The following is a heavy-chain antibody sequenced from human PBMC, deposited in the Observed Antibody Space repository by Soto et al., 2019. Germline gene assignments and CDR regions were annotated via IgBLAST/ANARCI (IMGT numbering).Heavy chain of an antibody. D-gene: IGHD3-3*01. CDR3: AKGWSSSAWDSHYFDS. CDR1: GFTFSNYA. Sequence: EVQLLESGGGLVQPGGSLRLSCAASGFTFSNYATRWVRQAPGKGLEWVAAVSGSGGAAYYADSVKGRFTISRDNAKNTMSLAMNSLRADDSAVYYCAKGWSSSAWDSHYFDSWGQGIRVTVSS. V-gene: IGHV3-23*01. J-gene: IGHJ4*02. CDR2: VSGSGGAA.